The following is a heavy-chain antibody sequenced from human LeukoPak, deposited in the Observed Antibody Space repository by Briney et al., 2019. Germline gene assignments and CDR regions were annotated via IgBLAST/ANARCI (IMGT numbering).Heavy chain of an antibody. J-gene: IGHJ6*02. CDR3: ARDVREQQVYYYYGMDV. CDR1: GYTFTSFY. V-gene: IGHV1-46*01. D-gene: IGHD3-10*02. CDR2: INPSGGST. Sequence: GASVKVSCKAFGYTFTSFYMHWARQAPGQGLEWMGTINPSGGSTRYAQKFQGRVSMTRDTSTRTVYMELSSLRSEDTAMYYCARDVREQQVYYYYGMDVWGQGTTVIVSS.